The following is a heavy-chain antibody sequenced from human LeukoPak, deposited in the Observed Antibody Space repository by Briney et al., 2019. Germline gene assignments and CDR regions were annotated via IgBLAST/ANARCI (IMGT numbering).Heavy chain of an antibody. CDR2: IYYSGST. CDR1: GGSISSYY. Sequence: PSETLSLTCTVSGGSISSYYWSWIRQPPGKGLEWIAYIYYSGSTNYNPSLKSRVTISVDTSKNQFSLKLSSVTAADTAVYYCARQPSATAAFDIWGQGTMVTVSS. D-gene: IGHD2-2*01. V-gene: IGHV4-59*08. CDR3: ARQPSATAAFDI. J-gene: IGHJ3*02.